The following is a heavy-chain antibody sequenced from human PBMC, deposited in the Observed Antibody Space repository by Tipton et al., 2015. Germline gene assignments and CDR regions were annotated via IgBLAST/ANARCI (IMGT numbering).Heavy chain of an antibody. CDR3: ARVSYLNGRAFDI. J-gene: IGHJ3*02. Sequence: TLSLTCTISTYSISRDSYWGWIRQPPGKGLEWIGTISHSGSTYYNPSLRSPFAISLDTSQNQFSLEVRSVTAADTAVYYCARVSYLNGRAFDIWGPGTLVTVSS. CDR2: ISHSGST. D-gene: IGHD3-16*02. V-gene: IGHV4-38-2*02. CDR1: TYSISRDSY.